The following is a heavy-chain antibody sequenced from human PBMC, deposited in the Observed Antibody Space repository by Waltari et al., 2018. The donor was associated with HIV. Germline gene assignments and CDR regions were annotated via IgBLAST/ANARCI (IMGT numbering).Heavy chain of an antibody. CDR2: IRYDGSNK. CDR1: GFTFSSYG. J-gene: IGHJ4*02. CDR3: AGSGWYYY. D-gene: IGHD6-19*01. V-gene: IGHV3-30*02. Sequence: QVQLVESGGGVVQPGGSLRLSCAASGFTFSSYGMHWVRQAPGKGLEWVAFIRYDGSNKYYADSVKGRFTISRDNSKNTLYLQMNSLRAEDTAVYYCAGSGWYYYWGQGTLVTVSS.